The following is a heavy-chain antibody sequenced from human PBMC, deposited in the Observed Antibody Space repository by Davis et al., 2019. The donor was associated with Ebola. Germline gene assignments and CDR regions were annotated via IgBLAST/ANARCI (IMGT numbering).Heavy chain of an antibody. D-gene: IGHD6-19*01. CDR1: GDSVSSGG. Sequence: HSQTLSLTCAISGDSVSSGGWNWIRQSPSRGLEWLGRTYYTSKWYNDYAVSVKGRITINPDTSKNQFSLQLNSVTPEDTAVYYCARVGYTSGWGVWGKGTTVTVSS. V-gene: IGHV6-1*01. J-gene: IGHJ6*04. CDR2: TYYTSKWYN. CDR3: ARVGYTSGWGV.